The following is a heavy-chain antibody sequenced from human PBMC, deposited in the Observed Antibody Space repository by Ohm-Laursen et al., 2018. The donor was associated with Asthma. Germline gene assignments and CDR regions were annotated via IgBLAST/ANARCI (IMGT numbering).Heavy chain of an antibody. J-gene: IGHJ5*02. CDR1: GGSISSGGYY. V-gene: IGHV4-31*03. CDR3: ARDHLGYSSGWSKFDP. CDR2: IFNSGST. D-gene: IGHD6-19*01. Sequence: TLSLTCNVSGGSISSGGYYWSWIRQHPGKGLEWIGYIFNSGSTYYNPSLRSRVTISADTSKNQFSLKLTSVTAADTAVYYCARDHLGYSSGWSKFDPWGQGTLVTVSS.